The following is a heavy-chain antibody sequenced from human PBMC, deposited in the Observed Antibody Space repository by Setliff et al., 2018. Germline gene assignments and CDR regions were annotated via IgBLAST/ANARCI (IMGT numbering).Heavy chain of an antibody. J-gene: IGHJ4*02. V-gene: IGHV1-18*01. CDR3: ARGQGPRTVVAIPFDH. CDR2: ISAYNGYI. CDR1: GYTFTSYG. D-gene: IGHD3-22*01. Sequence: ASVKVSCKASGYTFTSYGITWVRQAPGQGLEWMAWISAYNGYIVYAQKFQGRVTVTTDTSTSTAYMELRSLRSDDTAVYYCARGQGPRTVVAIPFDHWGQGTLVTVSS.